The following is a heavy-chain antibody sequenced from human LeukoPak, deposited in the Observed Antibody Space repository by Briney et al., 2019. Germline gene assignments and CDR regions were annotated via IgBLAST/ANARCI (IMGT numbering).Heavy chain of an antibody. CDR3: ARADAYNYHGMDV. Sequence: PGGSLRLSCAASGFTFGSQWMSWVRQAPGKGLEWVANIKQDGSEKYYVDSVKGRFTISRDNAKNSLYLQMNSLRAEDTAVYYCARADAYNYHGMDVWGQGTTVIVSS. CDR1: GFTFGSQW. J-gene: IGHJ6*02. D-gene: IGHD1-14*01. CDR2: IKQDGSEK. V-gene: IGHV3-7*03.